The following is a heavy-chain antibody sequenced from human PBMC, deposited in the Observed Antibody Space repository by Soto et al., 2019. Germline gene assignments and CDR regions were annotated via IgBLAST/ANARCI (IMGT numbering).Heavy chain of an antibody. Sequence: ETLSLTCTVSGGSIKKYYWNWIRQSAGKGLEWIGRIYSSGSTNYNPSLKSRVTMLVGTSKSQFFLNLNSVTAADTAVYYCAGIGEDIYYGMDVWGQGTTVTVSS. J-gene: IGHJ6*02. V-gene: IGHV4-4*07. D-gene: IGHD2-15*01. CDR3: AGIGEDIYYGMDV. CDR1: GGSIKKYY. CDR2: IYSSGST.